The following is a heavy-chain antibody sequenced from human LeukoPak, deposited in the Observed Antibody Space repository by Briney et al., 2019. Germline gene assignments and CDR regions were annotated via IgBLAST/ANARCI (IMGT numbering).Heavy chain of an antibody. CDR1: GFTFSSYG. CDR3: AKDLKARTIDAFDI. Sequence: GGSLRLSCAASGFTFSSYGMHWVRQAPGKGLEWVAFIRYDGSNKYYADSVKGRFTISRDNSKNTLYLQMNSLRAEDTAVYYCAKDLKARTIDAFDIWGQGTMVTVSS. D-gene: IGHD5-12*01. J-gene: IGHJ3*02. CDR2: IRYDGSNK. V-gene: IGHV3-30*02.